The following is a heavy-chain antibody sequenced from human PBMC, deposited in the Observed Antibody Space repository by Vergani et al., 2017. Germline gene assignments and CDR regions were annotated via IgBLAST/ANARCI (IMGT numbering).Heavy chain of an antibody. V-gene: IGHV3-15*01. CDR2: IRSKNDGGTA. CDR3: ARTLKFLDMDV. J-gene: IGHJ6*04. CDR1: GITFKNAW. Sequence: EVQVVESGGGLIKPGGSLRLSCVVSGITFKNAWINWVRQAPGKGLEWIGRIRSKNDGGTADYAAPLKGRFIVSRDASGKSVSLQTTRLRIDDTAVYFCARTLKFLDMDVWGKGTTVTVSS. D-gene: IGHD3-3*01.